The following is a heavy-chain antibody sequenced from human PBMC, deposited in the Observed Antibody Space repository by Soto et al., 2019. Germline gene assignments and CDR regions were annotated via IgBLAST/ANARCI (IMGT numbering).Heavy chain of an antibody. CDR3: AKAPHASDYAGRGFDF. D-gene: IGHD5-12*01. CDR1: GFTFSSYA. Sequence: EVQLLESGGGLQQPGGSLRLSCAASGFTFSSYAMGWVRQAPGKGLEWVSSISSGGTRIYYADSVRGRFTISRDNSKSTLYLQTNSLRAEDAAVFYCAKAPHASDYAGRGFDFWGQGTLVNVSS. J-gene: IGHJ4*02. V-gene: IGHV3-23*01. CDR2: ISSGGTRI.